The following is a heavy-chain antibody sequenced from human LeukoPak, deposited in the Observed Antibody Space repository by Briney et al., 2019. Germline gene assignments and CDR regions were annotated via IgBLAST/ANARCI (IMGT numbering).Heavy chain of an antibody. CDR3: ARDYYDSSGYYDVGAFDI. CDR1: GYSISSGYY. CDR2: IYTSGST. D-gene: IGHD3-22*01. Sequence: PSETLSLTCAVSGYSISSGYYWGWIRQPPGKGLEWIGRIYTSGSTNYNPSLKSRVTISVDTSKNQFSLKLSSVTAADTAVYYCARDYYDSSGYYDVGAFDIWGQGTMVTVSS. V-gene: IGHV4-38-2*02. J-gene: IGHJ3*02.